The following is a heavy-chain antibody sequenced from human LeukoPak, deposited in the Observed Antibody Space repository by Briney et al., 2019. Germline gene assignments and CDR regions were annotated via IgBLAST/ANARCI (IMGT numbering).Heavy chain of an antibody. D-gene: IGHD2-15*01. Sequence: GASVKVSCKTSGYIFSMFWMHWVRQAPGQGLEWMGIINPGRGDTTYAQKFQGRVSMTGDVTTNTVYMELSGVTSEDTAIYFCARDVSAMGAGVVAPGLLPLMNYFGFYMDVWGKGTSVTVSS. CDR1: GYIFSMFW. V-gene: IGHV1-46*01. J-gene: IGHJ6*03. CDR2: INPGRGDT. CDR3: ARDVSAMGAGVVAPGLLPLMNYFGFYMDV.